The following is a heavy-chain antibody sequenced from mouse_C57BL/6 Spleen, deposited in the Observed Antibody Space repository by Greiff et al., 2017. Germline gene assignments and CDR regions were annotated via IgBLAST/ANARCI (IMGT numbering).Heavy chain of an antibody. J-gene: IGHJ2*01. D-gene: IGHD2-3*01. CDR2: IYPSDSET. CDR1: GYTFTSYW. V-gene: IGHV1-61*01. CDR3: ARGALYDGYYKDY. Sequence: VQLQQPGAELVRPGSSVKLSCKASGYTFTSYWMDWVKQRPGQGLEWIGNIYPSDSETHYNQKFKDKATLTVDKSSSTAYMQLSSLTSEDSAVYYCARGALYDGYYKDYWGQGTTLTVSS.